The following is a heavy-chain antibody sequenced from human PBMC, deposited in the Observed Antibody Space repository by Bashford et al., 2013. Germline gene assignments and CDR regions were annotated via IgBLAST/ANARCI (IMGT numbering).Heavy chain of an antibody. J-gene: IGHJ4*02. CDR3: ARRNYFDSSGYYIDY. V-gene: IGHV1-18*01. D-gene: IGHD3-22*01. CDR2: ISAYNGNT. Sequence: WVRQAPGQGLEWMGWISAYNGNTNYAQKLQGRVTMTTDTSTSTAYMELRSLRSDDTAVYYCARRNYFDSSGYYIDYWGQGTLVTVSS.